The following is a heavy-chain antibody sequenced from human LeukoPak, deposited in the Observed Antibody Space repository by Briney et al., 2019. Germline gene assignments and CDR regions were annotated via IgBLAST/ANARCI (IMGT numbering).Heavy chain of an antibody. CDR2: IYYSGST. D-gene: IGHD3-10*01. CDR1: GGSISSYY. Sequence: SETLSLTCTVSGGSISSYYWSWIRQPPGKGLEWIGYIYYSGSTNYNPSLKSRVTISVDTSKNQFSLKQSSVTAADTAVYYCARSRGMGFDYWGQETLVTVSS. V-gene: IGHV4-59*01. J-gene: IGHJ4*02. CDR3: ARSRGMGFDY.